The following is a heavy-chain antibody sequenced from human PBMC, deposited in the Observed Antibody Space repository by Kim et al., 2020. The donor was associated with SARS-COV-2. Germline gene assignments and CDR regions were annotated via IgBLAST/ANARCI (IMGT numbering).Heavy chain of an antibody. CDR1: GFTFISYA. V-gene: IGHV3-30*04. CDR3: AREGYFDSRGFDP. Sequence: GGSLRLSCAASGFTFISYAMHWVRQAPGKGLEWVAVISYDGSNKYYADSVKGRFTISRDNSKNTLYLQMNSLRAEDTAVYYCAREGYFDSRGFDPWGQGTLVTVSS. J-gene: IGHJ5*02. CDR2: ISYDGSNK. D-gene: IGHD3-9*01.